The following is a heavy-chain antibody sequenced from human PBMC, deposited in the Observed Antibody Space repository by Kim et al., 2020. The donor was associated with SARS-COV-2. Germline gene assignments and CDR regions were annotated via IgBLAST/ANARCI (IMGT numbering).Heavy chain of an antibody. J-gene: IGHJ6*02. D-gene: IGHD3-10*01. Sequence: GGSLRLSCAGSGFTFSGYVIHWVRQPPGRGLEWVAAISHDGNSKNYGDSVKGRFSISRDNFKNTLHLEMNSLRPDDTAVYYCAKVNIGYYYGSGASMDVWGQGMTVTVSS. CDR3: AKVNIGYYYGSGASMDV. CDR2: ISHDGNSK. CDR1: GFTFSGYV. V-gene: IGHV3-30*18.